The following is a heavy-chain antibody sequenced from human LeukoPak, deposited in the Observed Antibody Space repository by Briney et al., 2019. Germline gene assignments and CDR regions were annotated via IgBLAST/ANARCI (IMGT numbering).Heavy chain of an antibody. CDR2: IYYSGKT. V-gene: IGHV4-31*03. CDR1: SGSISRSYYY. J-gene: IGHJ5*02. D-gene: IGHD3-9*01. Sequence: SETLSLTCTVSSGSISRSYYYWSWIRQHPGKGLEWIGSIYYSGKTFYNPSLKSRVTISVDTSKNQFSLKLSSVTAADTAVYYCARGTPSYDILTGPIGNWFDPWGQGTLVTVSS. CDR3: ARGTPSYDILTGPIGNWFDP.